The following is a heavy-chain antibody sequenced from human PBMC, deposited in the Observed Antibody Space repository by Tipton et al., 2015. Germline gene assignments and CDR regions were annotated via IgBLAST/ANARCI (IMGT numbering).Heavy chain of an antibody. CDR3: ARGGSPIIEMAYHHYGLDV. CDR2: IYHSGTT. J-gene: IGHJ6*02. CDR1: GGSFYNYY. D-gene: IGHD5-24*01. Sequence: TLSLTCSLSGGSFYNYYGTWIRQPPGQGLEWIGEIYHSGTTNYTPSLRGRFTISLRTSTNQLSLKVDSVTAADTAIYYCARGGSPIIEMAYHHYGLDVWGQGTTVTVSS. V-gene: IGHV4-34*01.